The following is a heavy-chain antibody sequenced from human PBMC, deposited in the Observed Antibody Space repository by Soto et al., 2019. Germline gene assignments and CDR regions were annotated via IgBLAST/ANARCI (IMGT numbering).Heavy chain of an antibody. CDR1: GYTFTSYG. V-gene: IGHV1-18*01. Sequence: QVQLVQSGAEVKKPGASVKVSCKASGYTFTSYGISWVRQAPGRGREWMGWISAYNGNTNYAQELQGRVTMTTDTSTSTAKMELRSLRSDDTAVYYCARVNCGDYEAPFDYWGQGTLVTVSS. J-gene: IGHJ4*02. CDR3: ARVNCGDYEAPFDY. D-gene: IGHD4-17*01. CDR2: ISAYNGNT.